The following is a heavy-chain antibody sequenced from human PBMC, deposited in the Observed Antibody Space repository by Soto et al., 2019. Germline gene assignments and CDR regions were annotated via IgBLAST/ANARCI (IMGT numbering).Heavy chain of an antibody. CDR2: IKQDGSEK. V-gene: IGHV3-7*01. Sequence: GGSLRLSCAASGFTFSSYWMSWVRQAPGKGLEWVANIKQDGSEKYYVDSVKGRFTISRDNAKNSLYLQMNSLRAEDTAMYYCASTAYCSGGSCYSDQENFQHWGQGTLVTVSS. CDR1: GFTFSSYW. D-gene: IGHD2-15*01. J-gene: IGHJ1*01. CDR3: ASTAYCSGGSCYSDQENFQH.